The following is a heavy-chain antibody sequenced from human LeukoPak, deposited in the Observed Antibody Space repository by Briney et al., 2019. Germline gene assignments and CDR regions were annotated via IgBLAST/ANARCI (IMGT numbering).Heavy chain of an antibody. CDR1: GFTFSDYY. Sequence: GGSLRLSCAASGFTFSDYYMSWIRQAPGKGLEWVSYISSSGSTIYYADSVKGRFTISRDNSKNTLYLQMNSLRAEDTAVYYCAKASAKIGYSSSWYKFDYWGQGTLVTVSS. J-gene: IGHJ4*02. CDR3: AKASAKIGYSSSWYKFDY. D-gene: IGHD6-13*01. V-gene: IGHV3-11*01. CDR2: ISSSGSTI.